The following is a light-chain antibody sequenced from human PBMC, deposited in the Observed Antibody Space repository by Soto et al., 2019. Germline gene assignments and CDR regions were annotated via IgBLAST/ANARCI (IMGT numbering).Light chain of an antibody. J-gene: IGLJ1*01. CDR3: CSYGGSFPYV. CDR2: DVT. Sequence: QSALTQPPSASGSPGQSVTISCTGSNSDIGGSDYVSWYQQHPGKAPKLILYDVTKRPSGVPDRFSGSKSGNTASLTISGLQAEDEADFYCCSYGGSFPYVFGTGTKLTVL. CDR1: NSDIGGSDY. V-gene: IGLV2-11*01.